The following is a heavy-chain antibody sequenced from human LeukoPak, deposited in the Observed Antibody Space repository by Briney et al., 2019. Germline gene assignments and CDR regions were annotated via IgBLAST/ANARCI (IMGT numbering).Heavy chain of an antibody. J-gene: IGHJ6*03. CDR1: GYSISSGYY. D-gene: IGHD6-19*01. CDR2: IYHSGST. V-gene: IGHV4-38-2*02. CDR3: ARDETYSSDWQSNHYYYYMDV. Sequence: SETLSLTCTVSGYSISSGYYWGWIRQPPGKGLAWIGSIYHSGSTYYNPSLKSRVTISVDTSKNQFSLKLSSVTAADTAMYYCARDETYSSDWQSNHYYYYMDVWGIGTTVTVSS.